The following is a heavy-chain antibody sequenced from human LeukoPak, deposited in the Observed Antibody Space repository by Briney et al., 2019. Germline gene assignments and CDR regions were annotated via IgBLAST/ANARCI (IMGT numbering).Heavy chain of an antibody. CDR1: GYTFTSYG. J-gene: IGHJ4*02. V-gene: IGHV1-2*02. CDR2: INPNSGGT. CDR3: ARDDRYSSGWYDY. Sequence: ASVKVSCKASGYTFTSYGISWVRQAPGQGPEWMGWINPNSGGTHSTEKFQGRVTMTRDTSNVTAYMELSGLRYDDTAVYYCARDDRYSSGWYDYWGRGTLVIVSS. D-gene: IGHD6-19*01.